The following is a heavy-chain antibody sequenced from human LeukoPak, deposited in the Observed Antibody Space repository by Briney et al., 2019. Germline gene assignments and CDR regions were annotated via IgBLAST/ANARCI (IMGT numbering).Heavy chain of an antibody. CDR1: GGSISSSSYY. CDR3: VESGNRGYSYGYSAFDI. Sequence: SETLSLTCTVSGGSISSSSYYWGWIRQPPGKGLEWIGSIYYSGSTYYNPSLKSRVTMSVDTSKNQFSLKLTSVIAADTAVYYCVESGNRGYSYGYSAFDIWGQGTTVTVSS. D-gene: IGHD5-18*01. V-gene: IGHV4-39*07. J-gene: IGHJ3*02. CDR2: IYYSGST.